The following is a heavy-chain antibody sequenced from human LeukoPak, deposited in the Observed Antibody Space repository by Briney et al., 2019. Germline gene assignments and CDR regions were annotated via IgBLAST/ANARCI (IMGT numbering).Heavy chain of an antibody. Sequence: SQTLSLTCTVSGGSISSGGYYWSWIRQHPGKGLEWIGYIYYSGSTYYNPSLKSRVTISVDTSKNQFSLKLSSVTAADTAVYYCAREWGSSSWYWEGYYYYGMDVWGQGTTVTVSS. CDR2: IYYSGST. D-gene: IGHD6-13*01. V-gene: IGHV4-31*03. J-gene: IGHJ6*02. CDR1: GGSISSGGYY. CDR3: AREWGSSSWYWEGYYYYGMDV.